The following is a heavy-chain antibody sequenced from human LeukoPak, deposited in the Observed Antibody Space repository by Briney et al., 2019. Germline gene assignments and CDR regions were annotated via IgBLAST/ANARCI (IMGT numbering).Heavy chain of an antibody. J-gene: IGHJ4*02. CDR1: GGSISSRSYY. V-gene: IGHV4-39*01. D-gene: IGHD1-26*01. Sequence: SETLSLTCTVSGGSISSRSYYGVWIRQPPGKGLEWVGSIYYSGSTYYNPSLKSRVTISVDTSKNQFSLKLSSVTAADTAVYYCARRWGVGATTSFDSWGQGTLVTVSS. CDR2: IYYSGST. CDR3: ARRWGVGATTSFDS.